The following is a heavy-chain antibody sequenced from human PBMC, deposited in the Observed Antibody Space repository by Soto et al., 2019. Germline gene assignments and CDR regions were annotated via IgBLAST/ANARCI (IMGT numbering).Heavy chain of an antibody. CDR1: GFTFSSYW. CDR2: IKQDGSEK. J-gene: IGHJ6*02. D-gene: IGHD2-15*01. V-gene: IGHV3-7*01. CDR3: ARDRGMVVVAARYGMDV. Sequence: EVQLVESGGGLVQPGGSLRLSCAASGFTFSSYWMSWVRQAPGKGLEWVANIKQDGSEKYYVDSVKGRFTISRDNAKNSLYLQMNSLRAEDTAVYYCARDRGMVVVAARYGMDVWGQGTTVTVSS.